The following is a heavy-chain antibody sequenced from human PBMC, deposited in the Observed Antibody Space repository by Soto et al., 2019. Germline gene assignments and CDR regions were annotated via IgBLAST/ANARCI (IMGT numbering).Heavy chain of an antibody. CDR3: ARLLHGYSPVFDY. CDR1: GYTFTSYY. V-gene: IGHV1-69*13. Sequence: RASVKVSCKASGYTFTSYYMHWVRQAPGQGLEWMGGIIPIFGTANYAQKFQGRVTITADESTSTAYMELSSLRSEDTAVYYCARLLHGYSPVFDYWGQGTLVTVSS. J-gene: IGHJ4*02. D-gene: IGHD5-18*01. CDR2: IIPIFGTA.